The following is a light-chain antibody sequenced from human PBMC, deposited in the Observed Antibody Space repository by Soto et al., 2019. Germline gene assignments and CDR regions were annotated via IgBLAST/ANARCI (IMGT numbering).Light chain of an antibody. CDR3: QQYYSIPYT. CDR1: QSVLHSPHNNNY. CDR2: WAS. J-gene: IGKJ2*01. Sequence: DIVMTQSPDSLAVSLGERATINCKSSQSVLHSPHNNNYLAWYQQKPGQPPKLLIYWASTRESGVPDRFRGSGSGTDFTLTISSLQAEDVAVYYCQQYYSIPYTFGQGTKLEIK. V-gene: IGKV4-1*01.